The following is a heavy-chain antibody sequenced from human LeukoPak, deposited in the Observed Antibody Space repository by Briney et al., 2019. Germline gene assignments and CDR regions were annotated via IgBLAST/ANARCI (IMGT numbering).Heavy chain of an antibody. D-gene: IGHD4/OR15-4a*01. CDR2: IYTSGST. V-gene: IGHV4-4*07. CDR1: GGSISSYY. J-gene: IGHJ5*02. CDR3: ARDRRRPPGAWFDP. Sequence: ASETLSLTCTVSGGSISSYYWSWIRQPAGKGLEWIGRIYTSGSTNYNPSLKSRVTMSVDTSKNQFSLKLSSVTAADPAGYYRARDRRRPPGAWFDPWGRGPLVPVSS.